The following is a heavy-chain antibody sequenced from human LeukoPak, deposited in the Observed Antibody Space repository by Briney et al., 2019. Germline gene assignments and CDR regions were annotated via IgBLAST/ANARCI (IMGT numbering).Heavy chain of an antibody. Sequence: GASVKVSCKASGYTFTSYAMHWVRQAPGQRLEWMGWINAGNGNTKYSQKLQGRVTITRNTSAGTAYMELSSLRSEDTAVYYCASTDYYDSSGYHLRYWGQGTLVTVSS. CDR1: GYTFTSYA. CDR3: ASTDYYDSSGYHLRY. J-gene: IGHJ4*02. CDR2: INAGNGNT. V-gene: IGHV1-3*01. D-gene: IGHD3-22*01.